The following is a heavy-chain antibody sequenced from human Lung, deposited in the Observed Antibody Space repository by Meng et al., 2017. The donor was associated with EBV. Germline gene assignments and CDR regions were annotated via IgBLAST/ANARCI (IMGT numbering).Heavy chain of an antibody. J-gene: IGHJ4*02. Sequence: QAQLQESGPGLVKPAGTLSLTCAGSGGSISSSNWWSWVRQPPGKGLEWIGEIYQSGRTNYNPYLKSRVTISVDKSKNQFSLKLSSVTAADTAVYYCARGLCISGGSCPLDYWGQGTLVTVSS. CDR3: ARGLCISGGSCPLDY. V-gene: IGHV4-4*02. D-gene: IGHD2-15*01. CDR1: GGSISSSNW. CDR2: IYQSGRT.